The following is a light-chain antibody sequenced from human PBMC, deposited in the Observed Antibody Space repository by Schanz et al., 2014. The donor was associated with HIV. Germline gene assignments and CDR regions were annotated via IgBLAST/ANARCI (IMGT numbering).Light chain of an antibody. CDR1: QSVSNN. Sequence: EVVMTQFPATVSVSPGERATLSCRASQSVSNNLAWYQQKPGQSPRLLIYGASTRATDLSARFSGSGSGTDFTLTISSLQSEDFAVYHCQQYNEWPWTFGEGTKVEV. CDR2: GAS. V-gene: IGKV3-15*01. J-gene: IGKJ1*01. CDR3: QQYNEWPWT.